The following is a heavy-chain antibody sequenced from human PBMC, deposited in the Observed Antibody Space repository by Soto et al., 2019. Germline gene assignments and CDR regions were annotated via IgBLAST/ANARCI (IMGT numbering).Heavy chain of an antibody. J-gene: IGHJ6*02. V-gene: IGHV4-39*01. D-gene: IGHD6-13*01. CDR2: IYYSGST. CDR1: GGSISSSSYY. CDR3: ARLSSSWYFHYYYGMDV. Sequence: QLQLQESGPGLVKPSETLSLTCTVSGGSISSSSYYWGWIRQPPGKGLEWIGSIYYSGSTYYNPSLKSRVTISVDTSKNQFSLKLSSVTAADTAVYYCARLSSSWYFHYYYGMDVWGQGTTVTVSS.